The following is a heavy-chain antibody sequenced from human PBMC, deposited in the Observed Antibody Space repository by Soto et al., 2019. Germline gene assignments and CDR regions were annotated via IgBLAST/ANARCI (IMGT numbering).Heavy chain of an antibody. CDR3: ARDTLYYYMDV. CDR2: IKQDGSEK. CDR1: GFTFSSYW. Sequence: GGSLRHSCAASGFTFSSYWMSWVRQAPGKGLEWVANIKQDGSEKYYVDSVKGRFTISRDNAKNSLYLQMKSLRAEDTAVYYCARDTLYYYMDVWGKGTTVTVSS. J-gene: IGHJ6*03. V-gene: IGHV3-7*01.